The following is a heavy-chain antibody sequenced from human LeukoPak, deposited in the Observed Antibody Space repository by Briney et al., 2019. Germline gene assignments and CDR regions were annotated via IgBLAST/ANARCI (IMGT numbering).Heavy chain of an antibody. CDR3: ARAVAGPNWFDS. D-gene: IGHD6-19*01. V-gene: IGHV4-59*01. J-gene: IGHJ5*01. CDR1: GGSISSYY. CDR2: IYYSGST. Sequence: SETLSLTCTVSGGSISSYYWSWIRQPPGKGLAWIGYIYYSGSTNYNPSLKSRVTISVDTSKNQFSLKLSSVTAADTAVYYCARAVAGPNWFDSWGQGTLVTVSS.